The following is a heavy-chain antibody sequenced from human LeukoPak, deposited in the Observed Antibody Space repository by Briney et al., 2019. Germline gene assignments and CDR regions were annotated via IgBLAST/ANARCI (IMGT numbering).Heavy chain of an antibody. CDR2: FHYSGST. D-gene: IGHD2-15*01. J-gene: IGHJ4*02. V-gene: IGHV4-59*01. CDR1: GGSISSYY. Sequence: SGTLSLTCTVSGGSISSYYWNWIRQPPGEGLEWIGYFHYSGSTNYNPSLKSRVTISVDTSKNQFSLKLSFVTAADTAVYYCARTNCSGGSCYWNDYWGQGTLVTVSS. CDR3: ARTNCSGGSCYWNDY.